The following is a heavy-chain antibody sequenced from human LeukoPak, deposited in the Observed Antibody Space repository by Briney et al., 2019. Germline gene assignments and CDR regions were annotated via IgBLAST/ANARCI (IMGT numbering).Heavy chain of an antibody. V-gene: IGHV1-18*01. J-gene: IGHJ6*03. CDR2: ISPYNGNI. Sequence: ASVKVSCKASGYTFTSYGITWVRQAPGQGLEWMGWISPYNGNINYAQKLQGRVTVTSGTFTSTAYMELSRLRSDDTAVYYCAGSLWFGELYPYYYYMDVWGKGTTVTISS. D-gene: IGHD3-10*01. CDR1: GYTFTSYG. CDR3: AGSLWFGELYPYYYYMDV.